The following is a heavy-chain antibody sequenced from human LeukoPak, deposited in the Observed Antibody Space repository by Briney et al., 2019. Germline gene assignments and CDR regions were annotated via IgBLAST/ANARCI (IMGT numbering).Heavy chain of an antibody. CDR2: IKKDGSET. CDR1: GFTFNAYW. J-gene: IGHJ6*03. D-gene: IGHD6-19*01. V-gene: IGHV3-7*01. Sequence: TGGSLRLSCAASGFTFNAYWMNWVRQAPGKGLEWVANIKKDGSETKYVDSLRGRFTISRDNAKSSLYLQIDTLTVEDTAVYYCSGGGGWLMDVWGKGTTVTVSS. CDR3: SGGGGWLMDV.